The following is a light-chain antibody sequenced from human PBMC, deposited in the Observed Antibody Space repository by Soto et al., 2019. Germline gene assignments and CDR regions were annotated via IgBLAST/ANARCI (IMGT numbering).Light chain of an antibody. CDR1: QSVSSTY. Sequence: EIVLTQSPGTLSLSPGERATLSCRASQSVSSTYLAWYQQKPGQAPRLFIYGASSRATGIPHRFSGSGSGTDFTLTISRLEPEDFAVYYCQQYGSSPPTFGQGTKLEIK. J-gene: IGKJ2*01. CDR3: QQYGSSPPT. CDR2: GAS. V-gene: IGKV3-20*01.